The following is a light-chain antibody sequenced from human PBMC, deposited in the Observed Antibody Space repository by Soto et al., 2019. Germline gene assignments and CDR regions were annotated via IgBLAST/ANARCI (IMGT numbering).Light chain of an antibody. CDR3: NSYTSRSTVV. Sequence: QSALTQPASVSGSPGQSITISCTGTSSDVGGYNYVSWYQQHPGKAPKLMIYDVNNRPSGVSNRFSGSKSGNTASLTISGLQAEDEADYYCNSYTSRSTVVFGGGTKLTVL. CDR2: DVN. V-gene: IGLV2-14*01. J-gene: IGLJ2*01. CDR1: SSDVGGYNY.